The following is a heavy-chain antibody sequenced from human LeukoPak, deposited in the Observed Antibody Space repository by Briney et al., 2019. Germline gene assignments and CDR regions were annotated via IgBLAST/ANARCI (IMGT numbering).Heavy chain of an antibody. J-gene: IGHJ4*02. V-gene: IGHV3-43*02. CDR3: AKESGKFDY. Sequence: GGSLRLSCAASGITFSAYTMNWVRQAPGKGLEWVSLISGDGVSTFYADSVKGRFIISRDNSKNSLYLEMNSLRTEDAAMYYCAKESGKFDYWGQGTLVAVSS. CDR1: GITFSAYT. CDR2: ISGDGVST.